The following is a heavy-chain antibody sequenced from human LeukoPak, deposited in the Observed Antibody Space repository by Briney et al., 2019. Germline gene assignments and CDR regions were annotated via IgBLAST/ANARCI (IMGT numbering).Heavy chain of an antibody. D-gene: IGHD2-15*01. CDR1: GFTFSSYG. J-gene: IGHJ6*03. Sequence: GGSLRLSCAASGFTFSSYGMHWVRQAPGKGLEWVAFIRYDGSNKYYADSVKGRFTISRDNSKNTLYLQMNSLRAEDTAVYYCARDCWGGSCPEEHYYYMDVWGKGPTATVSS. CDR2: IRYDGSNK. CDR3: ARDCWGGSCPEEHYYYMDV. V-gene: IGHV3-30*02.